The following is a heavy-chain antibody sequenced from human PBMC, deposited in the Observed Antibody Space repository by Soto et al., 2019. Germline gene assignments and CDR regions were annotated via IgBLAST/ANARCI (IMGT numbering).Heavy chain of an antibody. CDR2: ISWNSDSV. CDR3: AKDIGSKTTVSNFDY. Sequence: EVQLLESGGGLVQPGGSLRLSCAASGFTFSSYAMSWVRQAPGKGLEWVSAISWNSDSVGYADSVKGRFTISRDNAKNSLYLQMNSLRAEDTALYYCAKDIGSKTTVSNFDYWGQGTLVTVSS. CDR1: GFTFSSYA. J-gene: IGHJ4*02. V-gene: IGHV3-9*01. D-gene: IGHD4-17*01.